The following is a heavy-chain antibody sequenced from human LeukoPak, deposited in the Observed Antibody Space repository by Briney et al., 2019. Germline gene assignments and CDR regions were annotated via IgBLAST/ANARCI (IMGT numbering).Heavy chain of an antibody. CDR1: GGSISSSSYY. CDR2: IYYSGST. D-gene: IGHD3-3*01. V-gene: IGHV4-61*05. J-gene: IGHJ3*02. Sequence: SETLSLTCTVSGGSISSSSYYWSWIRQPPGKGLEWIGYIYYSGSTNYNPSLKSRVTISVDTSKNQFSLKLSSVTAADTAVYYCARLNPPNTYYDFWSGYSAKWDAFDIWGQGTMVTVSS. CDR3: ARLNPPNTYYDFWSGYSAKWDAFDI.